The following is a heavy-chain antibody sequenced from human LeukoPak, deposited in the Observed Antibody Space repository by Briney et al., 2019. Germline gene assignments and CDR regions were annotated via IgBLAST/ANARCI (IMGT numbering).Heavy chain of an antibody. CDR2: IRSKAFGATT. CDR1: GFNFGGYA. D-gene: IGHD6-19*01. J-gene: IGHJ4*02. Sequence: GGSLRLSCIGSGFNFGGYAMTWVRQAPGKGLEWVGFIRSKAFGATTESVASVKGRFSISRDDSETIAYLQMNSLKAEDTAIYYCTRARGGYTSGIDYWGQGTLVTVSS. CDR3: TRARGGYTSGIDY. V-gene: IGHV3-49*04.